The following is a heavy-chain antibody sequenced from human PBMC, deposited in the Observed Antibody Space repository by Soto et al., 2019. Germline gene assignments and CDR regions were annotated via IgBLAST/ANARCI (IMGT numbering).Heavy chain of an antibody. Sequence: SVNVSCNASGLTFTSSSMQWVRQARGQRLEWIGWIVVGSGNTNYAQKFQERVTITRDMSTSTAYMELSSLRSEDTAVYYCAAYSLREFGYYFDYWGQGTLVTVSS. V-gene: IGHV1-58*02. J-gene: IGHJ4*02. CDR1: GLTFTSSS. CDR2: IVVGSGNT. CDR3: AAYSLREFGYYFDY. D-gene: IGHD3-10*01.